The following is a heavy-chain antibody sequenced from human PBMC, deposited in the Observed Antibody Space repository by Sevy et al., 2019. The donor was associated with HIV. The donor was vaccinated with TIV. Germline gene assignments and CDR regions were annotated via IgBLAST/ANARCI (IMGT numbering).Heavy chain of an antibody. CDR2: ISSSNTYI. CDR3: ARGPDYYDRSGYYYQ. D-gene: IGHD3-22*01. CDR1: GFTFSSYS. V-gene: IGHV3-21*01. J-gene: IGHJ4*02. Sequence: GGSLRLSCAASGFTFSSYSMHWVRQAPGKGLEWVSSISSSNTYIYYADSVKGRFTISRDNAKNSLYLQMNSLRAEDTAVYYCARGPDYYDRSGYYYQWGQGTLVTVSS.